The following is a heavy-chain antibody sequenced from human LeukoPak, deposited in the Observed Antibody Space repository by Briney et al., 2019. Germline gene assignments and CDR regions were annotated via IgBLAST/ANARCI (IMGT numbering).Heavy chain of an antibody. J-gene: IGHJ4*02. Sequence: ASVKVSCTASGYTFTIYDINWVRQATGQGLEWMGWMNPNSGNTGYAQKFQGRVTMTRNTSISTAYMELSSLRSEDTAVYYCARDPNSSGYDYWGQGTLVTVSS. CDR3: ARDPNSSGYDY. V-gene: IGHV1-8*01. CDR2: MNPNSGNT. CDR1: GYTFTIYD. D-gene: IGHD3-22*01.